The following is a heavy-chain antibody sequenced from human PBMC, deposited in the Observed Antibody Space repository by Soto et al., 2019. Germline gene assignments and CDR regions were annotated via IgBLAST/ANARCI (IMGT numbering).Heavy chain of an antibody. J-gene: IGHJ6*02. CDR3: ARSLGRRRYAGMHV. CDR2: ISAYNGNT. V-gene: IGHV1-18*01. Sequence: ASVKVSCKASGYTFTSYGISWVRQAPGQGLEWMGWISAYNGNTNYAQKLQGRVTMTTDTSTSTAYMELRSLRSDDTAVYYCARSLGRRRYAGMHVSGPGTTVTVSS. D-gene: IGHD5-12*01. CDR1: GYTFTSYG.